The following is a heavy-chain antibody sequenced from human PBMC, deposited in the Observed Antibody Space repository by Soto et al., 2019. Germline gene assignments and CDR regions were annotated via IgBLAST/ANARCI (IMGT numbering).Heavy chain of an antibody. D-gene: IGHD2-15*01. CDR2: LYYSGNT. CDR1: GGSISPFY. J-gene: IGHJ4*02. CDR3: ARVGGVAARTFDY. V-gene: IGHV4-59*01. Sequence: SETLSLTCTVSGGSISPFYWSWVRQPPGKGLEWIGYLYYSGNTNYNPSLKSRVTISVDASKNQVSLRLTSATAADTAVYYCARVGGVAARTFDYWGQGTVVT.